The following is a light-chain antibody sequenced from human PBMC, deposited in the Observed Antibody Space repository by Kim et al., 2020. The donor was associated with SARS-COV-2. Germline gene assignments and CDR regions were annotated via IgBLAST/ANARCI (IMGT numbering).Light chain of an antibody. V-gene: IGLV1-44*01. CDR2: SDN. CDR1: NSNVGRYT. CDR3: AAWDDSLNGLV. J-gene: IGLJ2*01. Sequence: GQRVTIFCSVRNSNVGRYTVDWYQQLPGIAPKLLIDSDNQRPSGVPDRVSGSKSGTSASLAISGLRSEDEADYYCAAWDDSLNGLVFGGGTKLTVL.